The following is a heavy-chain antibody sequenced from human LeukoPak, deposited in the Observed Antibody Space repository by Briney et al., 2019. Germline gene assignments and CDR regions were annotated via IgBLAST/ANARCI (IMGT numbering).Heavy chain of an antibody. CDR3: ARGGSGSYYRNNNWFDP. D-gene: IGHD3-10*01. V-gene: IGHV4-30-2*01. Sequence: SQTLSLTCAVSGGSISSGGYSWSWIRQPPGKGLEWIGYIYDSGSTYYNPSLKSRVTISVDRSKNQFSLKLSSVTAADTAVYYCARGGSGSYYRNNNWFDPWGRGTLVTVSS. CDR1: GGSISSGGYS. CDR2: IYDSGST. J-gene: IGHJ5*02.